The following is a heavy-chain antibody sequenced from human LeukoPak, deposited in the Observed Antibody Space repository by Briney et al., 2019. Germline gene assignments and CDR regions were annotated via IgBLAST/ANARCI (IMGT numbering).Heavy chain of an antibody. Sequence: GESLKISRKGSGYSFTSYWIGWVRQMPGKGLEWMGIIYPGDSNTRYSPSFQGQVTISADKSISTAYLQWSSLKASDTAMYYCARLESTSGGGFDPWGQGTLVTVSS. CDR3: ARLESTSGGGFDP. V-gene: IGHV5-51*01. CDR1: GYSFTSYW. CDR2: IYPGDSNT. D-gene: IGHD2-2*01. J-gene: IGHJ5*02.